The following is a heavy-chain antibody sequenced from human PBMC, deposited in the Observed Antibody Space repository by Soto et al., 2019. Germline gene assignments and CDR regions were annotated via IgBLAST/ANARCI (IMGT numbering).Heavy chain of an antibody. CDR1: GGTFSSYA. CDR3: ARAVTMVRGATVYFDY. Sequence: QVQLVQSGAEVKKPGSSVKVSCKASGGTFSSYAISWVRQAPGQGLEWMGGIIPIFGTANYAQKFQGRVTITADKSTSTAYMELSSLRSEDTAVYYCARAVTMVRGATVYFDYWGQGSLVTVSS. J-gene: IGHJ4*02. D-gene: IGHD3-10*01. V-gene: IGHV1-69*06. CDR2: IIPIFGTA.